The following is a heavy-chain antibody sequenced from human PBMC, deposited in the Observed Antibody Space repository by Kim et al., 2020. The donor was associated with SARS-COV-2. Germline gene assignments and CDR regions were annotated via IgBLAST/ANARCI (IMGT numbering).Heavy chain of an antibody. CDR3: ARDSGYSYGTRVYYYYYGMDV. CDR1: GGSISSYY. D-gene: IGHD5-18*01. CDR2: IYYSGST. J-gene: IGHJ6*02. Sequence: SETLSLTCTVSGGSISSYYWSWIRQPPGKGLEWIGYIYYSGSTNYNPSLKSRVTISVDTSKNQFSLKLSSVTAADTAVYYCARDSGYSYGTRVYYYYYGMDVWGQGTTVTVSS. V-gene: IGHV4-59*13.